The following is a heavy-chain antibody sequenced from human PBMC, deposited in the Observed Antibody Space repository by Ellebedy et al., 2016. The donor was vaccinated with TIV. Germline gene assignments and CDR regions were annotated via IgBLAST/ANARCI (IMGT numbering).Heavy chain of an antibody. CDR3: ATYGGLDV. CDR2: IYPRDSDT. Sequence: GGSLRLSXKASGYSFSNYWIGWVRQMPGKGLEWMGVIYPRDSDTRYSQSLKGHITISADTSSSTAYLQWTSLKASDSAVYYRATYGGLDVWGKGTTVTVSS. V-gene: IGHV5-51*01. CDR1: GYSFSNYW. J-gene: IGHJ6*04. D-gene: IGHD2-21*01.